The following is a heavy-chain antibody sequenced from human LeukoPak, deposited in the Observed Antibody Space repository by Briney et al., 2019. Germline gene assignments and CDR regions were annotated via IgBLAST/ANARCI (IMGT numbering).Heavy chain of an antibody. CDR3: ARRSGRTYGMDV. CDR1: GGSISSYY. J-gene: IGHJ6*02. V-gene: IGHV4-59*08. Sequence: PSETLSLTCTVSGGSISSYYWSWIRQPPGKGLEWIGYIYYSASTNYNPSLKSRVTISVDTSKNQFSLKLSSVAAADTAVYYCARRSGRTYGMDVWGQGTTVTVSS. CDR2: IYYSAST.